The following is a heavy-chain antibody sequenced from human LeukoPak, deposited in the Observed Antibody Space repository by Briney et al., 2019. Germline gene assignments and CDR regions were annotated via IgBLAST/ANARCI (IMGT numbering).Heavy chain of an antibody. V-gene: IGHV3-53*01. CDR2: IYGGGST. J-gene: IGHJ3*02. CDR1: GFTVSSNC. CDR3: GRWLANSDAFDI. Sequence: GGSLRLSCAASGFTVSSNCMSWVRQAPGKGLGWVSVIYGGGSTYYADSVKGRFTISRDNSKNTLYLQMNSLRAEDTAVYYCGRWLANSDAFDIWGQGTMVTVSS. D-gene: IGHD6-19*01.